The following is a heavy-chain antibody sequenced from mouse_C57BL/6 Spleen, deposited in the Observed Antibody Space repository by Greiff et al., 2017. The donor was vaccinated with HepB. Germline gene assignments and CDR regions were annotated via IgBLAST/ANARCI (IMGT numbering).Heavy chain of an antibody. CDR2: ISDGGSYT. Sequence: EVQVVESGGGLVKPGGSLKLSCAASGFTFSSYAMSWVRQTPEKRLEWVATISDGGSYTYYPDNVKSRFTISRDNAKNNLYLQMSHLKSEDTAMYYCASRNWFAYWGQGTLVTVSA. CDR1: GFTFSSYA. CDR3: ASRNWFAY. J-gene: IGHJ3*01. V-gene: IGHV5-4*01.